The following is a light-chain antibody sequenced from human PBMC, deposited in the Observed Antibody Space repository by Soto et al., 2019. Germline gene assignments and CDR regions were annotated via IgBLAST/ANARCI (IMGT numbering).Light chain of an antibody. V-gene: IGLV2-23*01. J-gene: IGLJ2*01. CDR2: EGS. CDR3: CSYAGKV. CDR1: SSDVGSYNL. Sequence: QSALTQPASVSGSPGQSITISCTGTSSDVGSYNLVSCYQQHPGKAPKLMIYEGSKRPSGVSNRFSGSKSGNTASLTISGLQAEDEADYYCCSYAGKVFGGGTKVTVL.